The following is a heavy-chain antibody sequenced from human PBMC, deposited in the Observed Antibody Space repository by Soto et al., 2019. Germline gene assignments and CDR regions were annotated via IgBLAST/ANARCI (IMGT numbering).Heavy chain of an antibody. Sequence: SVEVACKASWGTLSSYAISWLRQAPGQGLEWMGGIIPIFGTANYAQKFQGRVTITADESTSTAYMELSSLRSEDTAVYYCARPSNRAFWSGYALVPHYYGMDVCRQGPTVTVSS. CDR2: IIPIFGTA. V-gene: IGHV1-69*13. D-gene: IGHD3-3*01. CDR1: WGTLSSYA. CDR3: ARPSNRAFWSGYALVPHYYGMDV. J-gene: IGHJ6*02.